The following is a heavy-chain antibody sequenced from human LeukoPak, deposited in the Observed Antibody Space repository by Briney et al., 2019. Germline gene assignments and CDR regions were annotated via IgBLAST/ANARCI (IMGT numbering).Heavy chain of an antibody. J-gene: IGHJ4*02. D-gene: IGHD3-16*01. CDR3: ARGGDDDYYFDY. V-gene: IGHV3-21*01. CDR1: GLTFSSYS. CDR2: ISSSSSYI. Sequence: GGSLRLSCAASGLTFSSYSMNWVRQAPGKGLEWVSSISSSSSYIYYADSVKGRFTISRDNAKNSLYLQMNSLRAEDTAVYYCARGGDDDYYFDYWGQGTLVTVSS.